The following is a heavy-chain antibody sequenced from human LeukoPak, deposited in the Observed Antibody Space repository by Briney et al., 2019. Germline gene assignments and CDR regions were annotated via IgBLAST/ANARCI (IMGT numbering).Heavy chain of an antibody. V-gene: IGHV4-4*02. D-gene: IGHD6-6*01. J-gene: IGHJ4*02. CDR3: ARVGIAARAAVDY. CDR1: GGSISSSNW. CDR2: IYHSGST. Sequence: SGTLSLTCAVSGGSISSSNWWSWVRQPPGKGLEWIGEIYHSGSTNYNPSLKSRVTISVDKSKNQFSLKLSSVTAADTAVYYCARVGIAARAAVDYWGQGTLVTVPS.